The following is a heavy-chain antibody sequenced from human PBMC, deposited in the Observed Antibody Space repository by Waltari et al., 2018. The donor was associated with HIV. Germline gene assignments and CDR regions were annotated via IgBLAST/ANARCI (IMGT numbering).Heavy chain of an antibody. Sequence: EVQLVESGGGLVQPGGSLRLSCAATGFIFSSYWMHWVRQVPGKGLVRFSLCKDNRRRTAYSDAVKGRFTISRDNDKKTMYRQMNSLMAEDTAVYYCARVEVVISSPWYWYFDLWGRGTLVTVSS. CDR1: GFIFSSYW. D-gene: IGHD3-3*01. J-gene: IGHJ2*01. CDR3: ARVEVVISSPWYWYFDL. CDR2: CKDNRRRT. V-gene: IGHV3-74*01.